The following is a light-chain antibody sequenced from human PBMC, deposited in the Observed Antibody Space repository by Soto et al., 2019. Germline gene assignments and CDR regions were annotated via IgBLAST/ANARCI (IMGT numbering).Light chain of an antibody. CDR3: QQYGSSGT. V-gene: IGKV3-20*01. CDR1: QTGRNNY. J-gene: IGKJ1*01. Sequence: ELTQSAGTLSLTTGERATLSWGASQTGRNNYLAWYQQKPGQAPRLLIYDASSRATGIPDRFSGGGSGTDFTLTISRLEPEDFAVYDCQQYGSSGTFGQGAKVDIK. CDR2: DAS.